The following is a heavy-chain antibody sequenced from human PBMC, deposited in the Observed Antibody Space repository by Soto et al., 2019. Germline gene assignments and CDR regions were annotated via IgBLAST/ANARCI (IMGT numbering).Heavy chain of an antibody. J-gene: IGHJ4*02. D-gene: IGHD5-12*01. CDR2: IYYSGST. CDR1: GGSISSGGYY. Sequence: PSETLSLTCTVSGGSISSGGYYWSWIRQHPGKGLEWIGYIYYSGSTYYNPSLKSRVTISVDTSKNQFSLKLSSVTAADTAVYYCARGGYDSGIFDYWGQGTLVTVS. CDR3: ARGGYDSGIFDY. V-gene: IGHV4-31*03.